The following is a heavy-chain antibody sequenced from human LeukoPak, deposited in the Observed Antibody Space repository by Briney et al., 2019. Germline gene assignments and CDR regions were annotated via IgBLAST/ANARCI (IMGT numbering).Heavy chain of an antibody. J-gene: IGHJ6*03. Sequence: PSETLSLTCTVSGGSICSGSYYWSWIRQPAGKGLEWIGRIYTSGSTNHNPSLKSRVTISVDTSKNQFSLKLSSVTAADTALYYCARDSLLPSAMGYYYMDVWGKGTTVTVSS. CDR1: GGSICSGSYY. CDR3: ARDSLLPSAMGYYYMDV. D-gene: IGHD2-2*01. V-gene: IGHV4-61*02. CDR2: IYTSGST.